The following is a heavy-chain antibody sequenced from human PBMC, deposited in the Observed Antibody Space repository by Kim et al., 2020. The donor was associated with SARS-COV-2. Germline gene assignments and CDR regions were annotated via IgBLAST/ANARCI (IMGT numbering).Heavy chain of an antibody. CDR3: ARDTVSSSWFDP. CDR2: IIPIFGTA. D-gene: IGHD6-13*01. Sequence: SVKVSCKASGGTFSSYAISWVRQAPGQGLEWMGGIIPIFGTANYAQKFQGRVTITADESTSTAYMELSSLRSEDTAVYYCARDTVSSSWFDPWGQGTLVTVSS. CDR1: GGTFSSYA. V-gene: IGHV1-69*13. J-gene: IGHJ5*02.